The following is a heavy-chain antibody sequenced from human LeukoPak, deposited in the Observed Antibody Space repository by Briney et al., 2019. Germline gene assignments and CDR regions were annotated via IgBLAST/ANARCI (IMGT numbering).Heavy chain of an antibody. J-gene: IGHJ4*02. V-gene: IGHV4-61*01. CDR3: ARAVAYCGGDCQSRFDY. CDR1: GGSISSGSYY. Sequence: SETLSLTCTVSGGSISSGSYYWSWIRQPPGKGLEWIGYIYYSGSTNYNPSLKSRVTISVDTSKNQFSLKLSSVTAADTAVYYCARAVAYCGGDCQSRFDYWGQGTLVTVSS. D-gene: IGHD2-21*02. CDR2: IYYSGST.